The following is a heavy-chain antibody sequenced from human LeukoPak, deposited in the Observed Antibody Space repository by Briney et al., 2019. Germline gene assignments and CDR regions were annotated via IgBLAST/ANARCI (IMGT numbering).Heavy chain of an antibody. CDR2: IYTSGST. CDR1: GGSISSYY. Sequence: ASETLSLTCTVSGGSISSYYWSWIRQPPGKGLEWIGYIYTSGSTNYHPSLKSRVTISVDTSKNQFSLKLSSVTAADTAVYYFARPSSSWYFDYWGQGTLVTVSS. J-gene: IGHJ4*02. D-gene: IGHD6-13*01. CDR3: ARPSSSWYFDY. V-gene: IGHV4-4*09.